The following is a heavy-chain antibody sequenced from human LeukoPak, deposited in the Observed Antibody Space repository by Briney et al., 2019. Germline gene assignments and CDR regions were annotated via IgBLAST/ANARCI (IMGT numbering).Heavy chain of an antibody. V-gene: IGHV1-18*01. CDR3: ARDFCSGGSCYHSLGH. Sequence: ASVKVSCKASGYTFTTYGISWVRQAPGQGLERMGWINTYNGNTIYTHQLQGRLTMTTDTSTSTVYMELRSLISDDTALYYCARDFCSGGSCYHSLGHWGQGALVTVSS. J-gene: IGHJ4*02. CDR2: INTYNGNT. D-gene: IGHD2-15*01. CDR1: GYTFTTYG.